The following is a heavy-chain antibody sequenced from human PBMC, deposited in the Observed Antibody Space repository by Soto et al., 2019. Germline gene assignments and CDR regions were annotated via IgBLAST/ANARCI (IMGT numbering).Heavy chain of an antibody. D-gene: IGHD1-26*01. CDR1: EFTFSSYS. Sequence: QSWWSLRLSCVVSEFTFSSYSMNWFRQAPGKGLEWLAYICSLSQTIYYADSVKGRFTISRDNAKNSLYLQMNSLRDEDTAVYFCAREDIMGTRSFDYWGQGTRVTVSS. CDR2: ICSLSQTI. CDR3: AREDIMGTRSFDY. V-gene: IGHV3-48*02. J-gene: IGHJ4*02.